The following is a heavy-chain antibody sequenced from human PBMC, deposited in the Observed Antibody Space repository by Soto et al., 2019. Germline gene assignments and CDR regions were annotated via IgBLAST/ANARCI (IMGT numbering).Heavy chain of an antibody. J-gene: IGHJ4*02. V-gene: IGHV6-1*01. CDR1: GDSVSSNRAT. D-gene: IGHD6-13*01. CDR3: GRLVGNSWIDY. CDR2: TYYRSKWYH. Sequence: QVQLQQSGPGLVKPSQTLSLTCAISGDSVSSNRATWNWFRQSPSRGLEWLGRTYYRSKWYHDYAVSLKGRGAINPDTSQNQFSRHLTSVTPEDTAVYYCGRLVGNSWIDYWGQGTLVTVSS.